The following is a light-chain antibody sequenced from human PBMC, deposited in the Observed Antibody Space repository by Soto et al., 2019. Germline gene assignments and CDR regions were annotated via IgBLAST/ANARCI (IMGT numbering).Light chain of an antibody. V-gene: IGKV3-11*01. CDR1: QSVSSY. J-gene: IGKJ4*01. CDR2: DAS. Sequence: EIVLTQSPATLSLSPGERATLSCRASQSVSSYLAWYQQQPGQAPRLLIYDASNRATGIPARFSGSGSGTDFTLTISSLEPEDFAVYYCQQRSNGPLTCGGGTKVEIK. CDR3: QQRSNGPLT.